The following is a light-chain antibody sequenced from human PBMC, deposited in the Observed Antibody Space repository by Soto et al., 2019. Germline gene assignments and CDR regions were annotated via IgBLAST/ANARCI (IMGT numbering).Light chain of an antibody. CDR3: QQYNSYEGT. Sequence: DIQMTQSPSTLSASVGDRVTITCLASQSISSWLAWYQQKPGKAPKLLIYDASSLESGVPSRFSGSGSGTEFTLTISSLQPDDFATYYCQQYNSYEGTFGQGTKVEIK. J-gene: IGKJ1*01. CDR1: QSISSW. V-gene: IGKV1-5*01. CDR2: DAS.